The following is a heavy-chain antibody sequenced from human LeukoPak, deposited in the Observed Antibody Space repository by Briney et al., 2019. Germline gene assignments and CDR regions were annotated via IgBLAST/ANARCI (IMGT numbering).Heavy chain of an antibody. Sequence: GGSLRLSCAASGFTFSSYAMSWVRQAPGKGLEWVSAISGSGGSTYYADSVKGRFTISRDNSKNTLYLQMNSLRPEDTAVYYCAKDHDFWSGYSNYFDYWGQGTLVTVSS. J-gene: IGHJ4*02. CDR3: AKDHDFWSGYSNYFDY. CDR1: GFTFSSYA. CDR2: ISGSGGST. V-gene: IGHV3-23*01. D-gene: IGHD3-3*01.